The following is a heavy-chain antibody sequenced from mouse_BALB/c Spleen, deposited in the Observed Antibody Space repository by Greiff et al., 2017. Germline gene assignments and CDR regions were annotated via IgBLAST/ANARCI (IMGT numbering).Heavy chain of an antibody. V-gene: IGHV2-9*02. CDR2: IWAGGST. J-gene: IGHJ1*01. D-gene: IGHD1-1*01. CDR3: AREDYGSSWGYFDV. CDR1: GFSLTSYG. Sequence: VQLKESGPGLVAPSQSLSITCTVSGFSLTSYGVHWVRQPPGKGLEWLGVIWAGGSTNYNSALMSRLSISKDNSKSQVFLKMNSLQTDDTAMYYCAREDYGSSWGYFDVWGAGTTVTVSS.